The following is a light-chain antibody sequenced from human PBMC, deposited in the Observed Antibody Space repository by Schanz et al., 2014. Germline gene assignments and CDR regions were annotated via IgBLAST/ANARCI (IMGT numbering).Light chain of an antibody. CDR1: QTVNNNY. J-gene: IGKJ1*01. CDR2: DVS. Sequence: EIVLTQSPATLSLSPGERATLSCGASQTVNNNYLAWFQQKPGLATRPLIYDVSSRAAGIPDRFSGSGSGTDFTLTISRLEPEDFAVYYCQQHGTLPVTFGQGTKVEIK. CDR3: QQHGTLPVT. V-gene: IGKV3D-20*01.